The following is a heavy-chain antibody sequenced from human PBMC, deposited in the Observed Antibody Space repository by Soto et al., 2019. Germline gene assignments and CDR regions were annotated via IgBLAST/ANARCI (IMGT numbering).Heavy chain of an antibody. CDR1: GYTLTELS. V-gene: IGHV1-24*01. CDR3: ARETYYYGSGSYSRFDP. Sequence: ASVKVSCKVSGYTLTELSMHWVRQAPGKGLEWMGGFDPEDGETIYAQKFQGRVTMTADTSTGTAYMELSSLRSDDTAVYYCARETYYYGSGSYSRFDPRGQGTLVTVSS. J-gene: IGHJ5*02. CDR2: FDPEDGET. D-gene: IGHD3-10*01.